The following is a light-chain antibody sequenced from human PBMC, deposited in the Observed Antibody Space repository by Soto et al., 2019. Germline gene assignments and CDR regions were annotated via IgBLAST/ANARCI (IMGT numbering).Light chain of an antibody. Sequence: DIQMTQSPSAMSVSVGDRVTITCRASQGISNFLAWFQQKPGKVPKRLMYAASSLQSGVPSRFSGGGSGTGFTLTFTSLQPEDFAAYSCLHHNFSPWTFGQGTKVEIK. V-gene: IGKV1-17*03. J-gene: IGKJ1*01. CDR3: LHHNFSPWT. CDR2: AAS. CDR1: QGISNF.